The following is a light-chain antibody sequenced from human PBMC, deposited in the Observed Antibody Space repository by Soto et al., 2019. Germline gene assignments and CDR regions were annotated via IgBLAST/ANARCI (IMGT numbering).Light chain of an antibody. CDR1: SSDVGGYNY. CDR2: DVS. V-gene: IGLV2-14*01. CDR3: SSYTSSLYV. Sequence: QSVLTQPASVSGSPGQSITISCTGTSSDVGGYNYVSWYQQHPGKAPKLMIYDVSNRPSGVSNRFSGSKSGNTASLTISGIKAEDEADYYCSSYTSSLYVFGTGTKGXVL. J-gene: IGLJ1*01.